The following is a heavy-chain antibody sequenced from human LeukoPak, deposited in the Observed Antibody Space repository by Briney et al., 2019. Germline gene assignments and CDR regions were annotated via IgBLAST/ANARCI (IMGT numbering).Heavy chain of an antibody. V-gene: IGHV1-69*01. CDR2: TIPIFGTA. J-gene: IGHJ4*02. D-gene: IGHD2-8*01. Sequence: SVKVSCKASGGTFSSYAISWVRQAPGQGLEWMGGTIPIFGTANYAQKFQGRVTITADESTSTAYMELSSLRSEDTAVYYCARNGQPHGGEFDYWGQGTLVTVSS. CDR1: GGTFSSYA. CDR3: ARNGQPHGGEFDY.